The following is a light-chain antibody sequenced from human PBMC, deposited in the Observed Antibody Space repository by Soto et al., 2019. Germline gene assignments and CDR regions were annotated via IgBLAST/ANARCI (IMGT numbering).Light chain of an antibody. CDR1: ISDVGGYNY. Sequence: QSALTQPASVSWSPGQSITISCTGTISDVGGYNYVSWYQQHPGKAPKLMIYEVSNRPAGVSNRFSGSKSGNTATLTISGLKAEDEADYYCRSYTSSSTRVFGGGTKVTVL. J-gene: IGLJ3*02. CDR3: RSYTSSSTRV. CDR2: EVS. V-gene: IGLV2-14*01.